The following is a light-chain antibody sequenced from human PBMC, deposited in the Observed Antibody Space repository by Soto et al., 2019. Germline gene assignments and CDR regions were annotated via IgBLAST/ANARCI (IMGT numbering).Light chain of an antibody. J-gene: IGLJ2*01. V-gene: IGLV2-14*01. Sequence: QSALTQPASVSGSPGQSITISCTGTSSDVGGYNDVSWYQQHPGKAPKLMIYEVNNRPSGVSNRFSGSKSGNTASLTISGLQAEDEADYYCSSYTSTSTRVVFGGGTKLTVL. CDR3: SSYTSTSTRVV. CDR1: SSDVGGYND. CDR2: EVN.